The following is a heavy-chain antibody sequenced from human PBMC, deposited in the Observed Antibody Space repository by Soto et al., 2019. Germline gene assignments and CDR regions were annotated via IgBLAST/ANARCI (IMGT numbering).Heavy chain of an antibody. J-gene: IGHJ4*02. V-gene: IGHV4-34*01. D-gene: IGHD3-22*01. CDR1: GGSFSGYY. CDR3: ARGHYYDSSGYYLYYFDY. CDR2: INHSGST. Sequence: QVQLQQWGAGLLKPSETLSLTCAVYGGSFSGYYWSWIRQPPGKGLEWIGEINHSGSTNYNPSLKSRVSISVDTSKNQFSLKLSSVTAADTAVYYCARGHYYDSSGYYLYYFDYWGQGTLVTVSS.